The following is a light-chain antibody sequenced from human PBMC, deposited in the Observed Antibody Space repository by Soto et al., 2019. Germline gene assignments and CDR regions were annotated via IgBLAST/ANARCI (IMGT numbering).Light chain of an antibody. V-gene: IGKV3-20*01. CDR1: QSVSSTY. Sequence: EIVLTQSPGPLGLSPGKTARVSCRSSQSVSSTYLAWYQQNPGQAPRLLIYGASSRATGIPDRFSGRGAGTYFTLTIRRLEPEDFAVYYCQHYGTFGLGPKVDIK. CDR2: GAS. J-gene: IGKJ1*01. CDR3: QHYGT.